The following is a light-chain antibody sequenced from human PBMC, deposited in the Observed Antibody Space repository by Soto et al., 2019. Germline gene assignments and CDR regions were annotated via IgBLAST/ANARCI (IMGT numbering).Light chain of an antibody. CDR1: SSDVGGYNY. V-gene: IGLV2-11*01. J-gene: IGLJ1*01. CDR2: DVS. Sequence: QSALTQPRSVSGSPGQSVTISCTGTSSDVGGYNYVSWYQQHPGKAPKLMIYDVSKRPSGVPDRFSGSKSGNPASLTISGLQAEDEADYYGCSYAGRSSLYVLGSGTNVTVL. CDR3: CSYAGRSSLYV.